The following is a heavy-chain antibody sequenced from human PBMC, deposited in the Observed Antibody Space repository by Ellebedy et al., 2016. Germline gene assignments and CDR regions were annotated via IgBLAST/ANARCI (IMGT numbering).Heavy chain of an antibody. D-gene: IGHD5-24*01. V-gene: IGHV6-1*01. CDR3: ARGWLQGGGFDS. CDR2: TYYRSKWYN. CDR1: GDSVSRNIAA. J-gene: IGHJ4*02. Sequence: SQTLSLTCAISGDSVSRNIAAWNWIRQSPSRGLEWLGRTYYRSKWYNDYAVSVKSRITINPDTSKNQFSLHLNSVTPEDTAVYYCARGWLQGGGFDSWGQGSLVIVSS.